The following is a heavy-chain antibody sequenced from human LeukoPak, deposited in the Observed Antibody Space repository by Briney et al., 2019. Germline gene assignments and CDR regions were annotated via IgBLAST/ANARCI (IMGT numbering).Heavy chain of an antibody. D-gene: IGHD3-3*01. CDR3: ARGTYYDFRSSGFDY. Sequence: ASVKVSCKASGGTFSSYTISWVRQAPGQGLEWMGRIIPILGIANYAQKFQGRVTITADKSTSTAYMELSSLRSEDTAVYYCARGTYYDFRSSGFDYWGQGTLVTVSS. CDR2: IIPILGIA. V-gene: IGHV1-69*02. J-gene: IGHJ4*02. CDR1: GGTFSSYT.